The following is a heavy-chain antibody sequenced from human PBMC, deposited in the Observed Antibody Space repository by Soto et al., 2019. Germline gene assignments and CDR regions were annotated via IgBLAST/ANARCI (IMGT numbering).Heavy chain of an antibody. Sequence: GGSLRLSCAASGFTFSSYSMNWVRQAPGKGLEWVSPISSSSSYIYYAQKFQGRVTMTRDTSTSTVYMELSSLRSEDTAVYYCARDQSIGDSRPYYYYYYYMDVWGKGTTVTVSS. CDR2: ISSSSSYI. J-gene: IGHJ6*03. D-gene: IGHD6-13*01. CDR1: GFTFSSYS. CDR3: ARDQSIGDSRPYYYYYYYMDV. V-gene: IGHV3-21*04.